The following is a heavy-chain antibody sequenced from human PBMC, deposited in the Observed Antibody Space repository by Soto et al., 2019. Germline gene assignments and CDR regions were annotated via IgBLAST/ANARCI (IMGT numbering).Heavy chain of an antibody. CDR3: AHSGSSSRHPSYYYYGMDV. CDR2: IYWDDDK. J-gene: IGHJ6*02. V-gene: IGHV2-5*02. D-gene: IGHD6-13*01. CDR1: GFLLSTSGVG. Sequence: SGPTLVNPTQTLTLTCTFSGFLLSTSGVGVGWIRQPPGKALEWLALIYWDDDKRYSPSLKSRLTITKDTSKNQVVLTMTNMDPVDTATYYCAHSGSSSRHPSYYYYGMDVWGQGTTVTVSS.